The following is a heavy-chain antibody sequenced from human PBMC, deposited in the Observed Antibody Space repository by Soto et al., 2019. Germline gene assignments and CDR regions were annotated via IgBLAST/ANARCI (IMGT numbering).Heavy chain of an antibody. D-gene: IGHD3-10*01. J-gene: IGHJ5*02. CDR3: ARVSGILWFGIDP. CDR2: INAGNGNT. V-gene: IGHV1-3*01. CDR1: GYTFTSYA. Sequence: ASVKVSCKASGYTFTSYAMHWVRQAPGQRLETKGRINAGNGNTTYSHTFQGRVTITRDTSASTAYMVMSSLRSEYTAVYYCARVSGILWFGIDPWGQGTLVNVSS.